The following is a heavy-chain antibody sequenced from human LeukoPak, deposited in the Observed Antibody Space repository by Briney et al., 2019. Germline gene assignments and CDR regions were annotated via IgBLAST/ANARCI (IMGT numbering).Heavy chain of an antibody. CDR2: IWYDGSNK. CDR1: GFTFSSYG. Sequence: GGSLRLSCAASGFTFSSYGMLWVRQAPGKGLEWVAVIWYDGSNKYYADSVKGRFTISRDNSKNTLYLQMNSLRGEDTAVYYCARDVGGAFDIWGQGTMVTVSS. V-gene: IGHV3-33*01. J-gene: IGHJ3*02. CDR3: ARDVGGAFDI. D-gene: IGHD1-26*01.